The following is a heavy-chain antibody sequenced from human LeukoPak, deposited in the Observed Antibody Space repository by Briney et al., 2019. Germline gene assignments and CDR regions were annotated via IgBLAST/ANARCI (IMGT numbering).Heavy chain of an antibody. J-gene: IGHJ5*02. V-gene: IGHV3-23*01. D-gene: IGHD2/OR15-2a*01. Sequence: GGSLRLSCAASGFTFSNYAMYWVRQAPGKGLEWVSDLSGTGDITYYTDSVKGRFTISRDNSKNTLYLEMNNLRAEDTALYYCAKRGNAISFFDPWGQGTLVTVSS. CDR1: GFTFSNYA. CDR2: LSGTGDIT. CDR3: AKRGNAISFFDP.